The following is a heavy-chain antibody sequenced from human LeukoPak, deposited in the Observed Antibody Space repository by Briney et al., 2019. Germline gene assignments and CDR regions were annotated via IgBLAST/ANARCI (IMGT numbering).Heavy chain of an antibody. D-gene: IGHD1-26*01. J-gene: IGHJ4*02. CDR2: ISGSGGST. CDR1: GFTFSSYA. CDR3: AKGHTTLGSDFDY. V-gene: IGHV3-23*01. Sequence: SGGSLRPSCAASGFTFSSYAMSRVRQAPGKGLEWVSAISGSGGSTYYADSVKGRFTISRDNSKNTLYLQMNSLRAEDTAVYYCAKGHTTLGSDFDYWGQGTLVTVSS.